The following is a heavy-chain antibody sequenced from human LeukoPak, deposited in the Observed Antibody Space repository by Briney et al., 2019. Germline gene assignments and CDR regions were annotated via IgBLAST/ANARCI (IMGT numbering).Heavy chain of an antibody. J-gene: IGHJ3*02. CDR1: GDSFTSHY. D-gene: IGHD4-17*01. Sequence: TSETLSLTCTVSGDSFTSHYWTWVRQSPGRGLEWIGYVSYIGSTNYNPSLKSRVTISVDTSKNQFSLKLSSMTAADTAVYYCARDPTTVTKGLDIWGQGTMVTVSS. V-gene: IGHV4-59*11. CDR3: ARDPTTVTKGLDI. CDR2: VSYIGST.